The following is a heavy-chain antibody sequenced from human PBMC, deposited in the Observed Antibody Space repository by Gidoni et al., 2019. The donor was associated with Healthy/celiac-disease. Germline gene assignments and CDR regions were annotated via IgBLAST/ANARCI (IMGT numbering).Heavy chain of an antibody. V-gene: IGHV4-31*03. CDR3: AREAYYYDSSGYYSFDY. CDR2: IYYSGST. Sequence: QVQLQESGPGLVKPSQNLSLTCTVSGGSLSSGGYYWSWIRQHPGKGMEWIGYIYYSGSTYYNPSLKSRVTISVDTSKNQFSLKLSSVTAADTAVYYCAREAYYYDSSGYYSFDYWGQGTLVTVSS. CDR1: GGSLSSGGYY. D-gene: IGHD3-22*01. J-gene: IGHJ4*02.